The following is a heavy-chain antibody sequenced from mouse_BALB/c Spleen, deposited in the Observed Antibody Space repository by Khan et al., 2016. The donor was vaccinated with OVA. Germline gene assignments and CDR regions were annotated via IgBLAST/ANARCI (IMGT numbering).Heavy chain of an antibody. CDR3: ARFHGGY. J-gene: IGHJ2*01. CDR1: GYTFTNYV. CDR2: INTYTGEP. V-gene: IGHV9-3-1*01. Sequence: QIQLVQSGPELKKPGETVKISCKASGYTFTNYVANWVKQSPGQGSKWMGWINTYTGEPTYDDDFKGRFAFSLETSASTAFLQINSLKNEDTATYFCARFHGGYWGQGTTLTVSS.